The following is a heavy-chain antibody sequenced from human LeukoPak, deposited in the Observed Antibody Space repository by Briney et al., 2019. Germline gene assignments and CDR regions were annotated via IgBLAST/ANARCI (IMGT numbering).Heavy chain of an antibody. Sequence: PGGSLGLSCAASGFTFSIYAMSWVRQAPGKGLEWVSAISGSGGTAYYADSVKGRFTISRDNSKNTLDLQMSSLRPEDTAVYYCARGVLTAYAAFDFWGQGTLVTVSS. CDR3: ARGVLTAYAAFDF. V-gene: IGHV3-23*01. D-gene: IGHD2-21*02. CDR2: ISGSGGTA. J-gene: IGHJ4*02. CDR1: GFTFSIYA.